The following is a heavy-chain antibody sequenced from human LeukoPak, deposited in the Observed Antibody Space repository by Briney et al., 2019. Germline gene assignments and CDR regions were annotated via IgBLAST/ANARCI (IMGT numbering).Heavy chain of an antibody. CDR2: IYYSGST. Sequence: SETLSLTCTVSGGSLSNYYWSWIWQYPGQGLEWIGYIYYSGSTTYNPSLKSRVTISVDTSKNQFSLKLTSVTAADTAVYYCARAGGNRFDPWGQGILVTVSS. CDR3: ARAGGNRFDP. V-gene: IGHV4-59*01. CDR1: GGSLSNYY. D-gene: IGHD3-10*01. J-gene: IGHJ5*02.